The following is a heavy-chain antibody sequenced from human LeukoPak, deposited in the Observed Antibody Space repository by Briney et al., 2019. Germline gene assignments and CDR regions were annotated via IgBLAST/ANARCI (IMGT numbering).Heavy chain of an antibody. CDR2: ISGNGGVK. Sequence: PGGSLRLSCAASGFTFDDYAMHWVRQAPGKGLEWVSLISGNGGVKYYADSVKGRFTISRDNSKNSLYLEMNSLRTDDTAFYYCAKDIHNSGYYKTFDYWGQGTLVTVSS. CDR3: AKDIHNSGYYKTFDY. D-gene: IGHD3-22*01. CDR1: GFTFDDYA. V-gene: IGHV3-43*02. J-gene: IGHJ4*02.